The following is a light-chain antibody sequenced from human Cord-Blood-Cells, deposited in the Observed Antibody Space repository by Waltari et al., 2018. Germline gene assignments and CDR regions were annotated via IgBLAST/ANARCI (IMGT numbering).Light chain of an antibody. CDR3: SSYTSSSTWV. CDR2: DVS. J-gene: IGLJ3*02. CDR1: SSDVGGYNY. Sequence: QSALTQPASVSGSPGQSITISCTGTSSDVGGYNYVSWDQQHPGKAPKLMIYDVSKRPSGRSNRFSGSKSGNTASLTISGLQAEDEADYYCSSYTSSSTWVFGGGTKLTVL. V-gene: IGLV2-14*01.